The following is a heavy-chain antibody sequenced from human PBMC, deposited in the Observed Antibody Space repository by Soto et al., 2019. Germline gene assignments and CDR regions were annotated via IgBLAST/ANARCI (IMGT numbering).Heavy chain of an antibody. D-gene: IGHD4-17*01. CDR2: VNNDGTGT. J-gene: IGHJ4*02. V-gene: IGHV3-74*01. CDR1: GFTFTNYW. CDR3: VRSSYGAPLDY. Sequence: GESLKISCAASGFTFTNYWMHWVRQVPGRGLVWVSRVNNDGTGTNYADSVKDRFTISRDNARNTLSLQMNSLRDEDTAVYYCVRSSYGAPLDYWGQGTLVTVSS.